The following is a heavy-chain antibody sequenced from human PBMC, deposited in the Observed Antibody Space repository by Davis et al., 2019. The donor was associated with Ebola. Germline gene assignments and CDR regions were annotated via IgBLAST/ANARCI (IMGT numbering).Heavy chain of an antibody. CDR2: IWYDGSNK. CDR1: GFTFSSYG. Sequence: GESLKISCAASGFTFSSYGMHWVRQAPGKGLEWVAVIWYDGSNKYYADSVKGRFTISRDNSKNSLYLQMNSLRDEDTAVYYCARDLFTHYDFWSGSPDYWGQGTLVTVSS. V-gene: IGHV3-33*01. J-gene: IGHJ4*02. CDR3: ARDLFTHYDFWSGSPDY. D-gene: IGHD3-3*01.